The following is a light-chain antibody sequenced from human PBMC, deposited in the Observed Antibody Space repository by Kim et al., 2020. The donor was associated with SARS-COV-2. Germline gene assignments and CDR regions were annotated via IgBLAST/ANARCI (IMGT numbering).Light chain of an antibody. CDR3: SSYTSSSTLV. CDR1: SSDVGGYIY. CDR2: DVG. Sequence: GRSITISCTGTSSDVGGYIYVSWYHQQPGKAPKLMIYDVGARPSGVSNRFSGSKSGNTAYLTISGLQAEDEADYYCSSYTSSSTLVFGGGTQLTVL. J-gene: IGLJ2*01. V-gene: IGLV2-14*03.